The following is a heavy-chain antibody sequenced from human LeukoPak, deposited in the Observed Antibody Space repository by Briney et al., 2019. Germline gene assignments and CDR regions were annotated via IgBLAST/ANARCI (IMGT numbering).Heavy chain of an antibody. V-gene: IGHV4-59*12. CDR1: GGSINSYY. D-gene: IGHD6-6*01. J-gene: IGHJ4*02. Sequence: TSETLSLTCTVSGGSINSYYWSWIRQPPGKGLEWIGYIYYSGSTYYNPSLKSRVTISVDTSKNQFSLKLSSVTAADTAVYYCAREGTARPLDYWGQGTLVTVSS. CDR3: AREGTARPLDY. CDR2: IYYSGST.